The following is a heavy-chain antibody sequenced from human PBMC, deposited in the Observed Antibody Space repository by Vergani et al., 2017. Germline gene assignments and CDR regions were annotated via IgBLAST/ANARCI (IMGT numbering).Heavy chain of an antibody. D-gene: IGHD2-8*01. Sequence: EVKLLESGGGSAQPGESLRLSCVASGFTFTAHGLHWVRQAPGKGLEWVSGISGQNFRTHYADSVKGRFTISGDDNKNTVYLKINSLRAEDTAFYYCADLYEDNGFSPVWGQGTLVTVS. J-gene: IGHJ4*02. V-gene: IGHV3-23*01. CDR1: GFTFTAHG. CDR2: ISGQNFRT. CDR3: ADLYEDNGFSPV.